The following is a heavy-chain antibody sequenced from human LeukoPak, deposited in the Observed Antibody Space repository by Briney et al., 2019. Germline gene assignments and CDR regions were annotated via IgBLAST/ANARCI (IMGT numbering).Heavy chain of an antibody. D-gene: IGHD2-2*02. CDR2: IWYDGSNK. V-gene: IGHV3-33*01. CDR1: GFTFSSYG. J-gene: IGHJ6*03. Sequence: PGGSLRLSCAASGFTFSSYGMHWVRQAPGKGLEWVAVIWYDGSNKYYADSVKGRFTISRDNSKNTLYLQMNSLRAEDTAVYYCARRRRCSSTSCYTGGYMDVWGKGTTVTVSS. CDR3: ARRRRCSSTSCYTGGYMDV.